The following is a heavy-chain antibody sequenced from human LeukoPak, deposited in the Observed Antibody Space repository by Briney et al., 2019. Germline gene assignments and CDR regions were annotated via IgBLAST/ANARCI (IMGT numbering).Heavy chain of an antibody. CDR3: ARVLQRAFFDY. CDR2: INTSGST. D-gene: IGHD3-3*02. V-gene: IGHV4-61*02. Sequence: SETLSLTCTVSGGSISSGSYYWSWIRQPAGKGLEWIGRINTSGSTNYNPSLKSRVTISVDTSKNQFSLKLSSVTAADTAVYYCARVLQRAFFDYWGQGTLVTVSS. J-gene: IGHJ4*02. CDR1: GGSISSGSYY.